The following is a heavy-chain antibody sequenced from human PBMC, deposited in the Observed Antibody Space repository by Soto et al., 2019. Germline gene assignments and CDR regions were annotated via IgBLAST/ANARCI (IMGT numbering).Heavy chain of an antibody. V-gene: IGHV1-2*04. D-gene: IGHD6-13*01. CDR2: INPNSGGT. Sequence: EASVKVSCKASGYTFTGYYMHWVRQAPGQGLEWMGWINPNSGGTNYAQKFQGWVTMTRDTSISTAYMELSRLRSDDTAVYYCARDSSAAAPGDYYYGMDVWGQGTTVTVSS. J-gene: IGHJ6*02. CDR3: ARDSSAAAPGDYYYGMDV. CDR1: GYTFTGYY.